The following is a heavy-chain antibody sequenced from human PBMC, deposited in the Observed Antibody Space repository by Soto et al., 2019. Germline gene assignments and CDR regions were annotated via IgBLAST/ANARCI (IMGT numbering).Heavy chain of an antibody. CDR2: LYWDDDK. D-gene: IGHD3-16*01. CDR1: GFSFTTSGVG. Sequence: QITLKESGPTLVKPTQTLTLTCTFSGFSFTTSGVGVGWVRQPPGKALEWLALLYWDDDKRYSSSLKSRLTIAKDTSKNQVGLTMTNMDPVDTATYYWAHRPGEGNGRASYYGMDVWGQGTTVTVSS. V-gene: IGHV2-5*02. CDR3: AHRPGEGNGRASYYGMDV. J-gene: IGHJ6*02.